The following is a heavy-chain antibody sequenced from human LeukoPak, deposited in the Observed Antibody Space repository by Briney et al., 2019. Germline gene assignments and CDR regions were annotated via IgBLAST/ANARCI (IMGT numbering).Heavy chain of an antibody. CDR1: GYTFTGYY. Sequence: ASVKVSCKASGYTFTGYYMHWVRQAPGQGLEWMGWINPNSGGTNYAQKFQGRVTMTSDTSISTAYMELSRLRSDDTAVYYCAREKYGDYGYAFGYWGQGTLVTVSS. J-gene: IGHJ4*02. CDR2: INPNSGGT. V-gene: IGHV1-2*02. CDR3: AREKYGDYGYAFGY. D-gene: IGHD4-17*01.